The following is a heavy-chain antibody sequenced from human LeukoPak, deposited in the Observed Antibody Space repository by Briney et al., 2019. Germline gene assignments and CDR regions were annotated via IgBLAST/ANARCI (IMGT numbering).Heavy chain of an antibody. J-gene: IGHJ5*02. CDR1: GGSISGYY. Sequence: SETLSLTCTVSGGSISGYYWSWIRQPPGKGLEWIGYIYYSGSTNYNPSLKSRVTISVDTSKNQFSLKLSSVAAADTAVYYCARGCSAGTPHNWFDPWGQGTLVTVSS. CDR2: IYYSGST. V-gene: IGHV4-59*01. D-gene: IGHD6-13*01. CDR3: ARGCSAGTPHNWFDP.